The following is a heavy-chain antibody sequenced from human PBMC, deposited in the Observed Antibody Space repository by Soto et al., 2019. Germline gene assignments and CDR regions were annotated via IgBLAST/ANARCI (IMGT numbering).Heavy chain of an antibody. Sequence: QVQLVQSGAEVKKPGSSVKVSCKASGGTFSSYAISWVRQAPGQGREWMGGFIPIFGTANYAHKFQGRVTITADESTSTAYMELSSVRSEDTAVYYCARRSRRSMDTDYYGMDVWGQGTTVTVSS. V-gene: IGHV1-69*01. CDR2: FIPIFGTA. CDR1: GGTFSSYA. J-gene: IGHJ6*02. CDR3: ARRSRRSMDTDYYGMDV.